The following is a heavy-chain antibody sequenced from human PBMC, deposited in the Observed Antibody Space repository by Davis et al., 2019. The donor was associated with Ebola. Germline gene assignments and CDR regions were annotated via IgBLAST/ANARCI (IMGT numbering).Heavy chain of an antibody. V-gene: IGHV1-18*01. J-gene: IGHJ4*02. CDR3: ARATFGYNSGWYADY. D-gene: IGHD6-19*01. CDR2: ISAYNGNT. Sequence: ASVKVSCKASGYTFRNSAISWVRQAPGQGLEWMGWISAYNGNTNYAQILQGRVTMTTDTSTGTAYMELRSLRSDDTAVFYCARATFGYNSGWYADYWGQGTLVTVSS. CDR1: GYTFRNSA.